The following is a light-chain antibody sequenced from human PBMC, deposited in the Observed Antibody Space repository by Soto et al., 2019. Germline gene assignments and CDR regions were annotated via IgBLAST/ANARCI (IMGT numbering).Light chain of an antibody. CDR1: TSNLGAGYE. CDR2: GHN. J-gene: IGLJ3*02. Sequence: QSVLTQPPSVSGAPGHRVTISCTGSTSNLGAGYEVHWYQQLPGTAPKLLVSGHNIRPSGVPDLFSGFKSGASASLVITGLQAEDEADYSCQSYDNSLSGSGVCGGGTKLNVL. CDR3: QSYDNSLSGSGV. V-gene: IGLV1-40*01.